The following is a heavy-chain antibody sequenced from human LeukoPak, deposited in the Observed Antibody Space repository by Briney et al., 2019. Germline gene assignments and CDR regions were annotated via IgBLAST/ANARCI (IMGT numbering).Heavy chain of an antibody. CDR1: GYTFTNYG. CDR2: INAGNGNT. V-gene: IGHV1-3*03. CDR3: ARDYGGSSPFDY. D-gene: IGHD4-23*01. Sequence: ASVKVSCKASGYTFTNYGIHWVRQAPGQRLEWMGWINAGNGNTKYSQEFQGRVTITRDTSATTVYMELSSLRSEDTAVYYCARDYGGSSPFDYWGQGTLVTVSS. J-gene: IGHJ4*02.